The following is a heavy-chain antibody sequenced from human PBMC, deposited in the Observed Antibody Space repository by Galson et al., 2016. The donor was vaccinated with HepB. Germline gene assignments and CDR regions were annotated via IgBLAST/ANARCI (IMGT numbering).Heavy chain of an antibody. D-gene: IGHD1/OR15-1a*01. Sequence: SLRLSCAGFGFPFSDYYMGWIRQAPGKGLEWVAYISTSDDYSAYADSVKGRFTISRDNANNSLSLQMNSLGVDDTGIYYCARGRARATNFWGQGTPVIVSS. J-gene: IGHJ4*02. CDR1: GFPFSDYY. CDR3: ARGRARATNF. V-gene: IGHV3-11*06. CDR2: ISTSDDYS.